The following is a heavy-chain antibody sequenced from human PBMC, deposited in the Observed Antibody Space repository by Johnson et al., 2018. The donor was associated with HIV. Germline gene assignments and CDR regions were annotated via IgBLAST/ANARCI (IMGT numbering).Heavy chain of an antibody. D-gene: IGHD6-13*01. Sequence: VQLVESGGGLVQPGGSLRLSCATSGFTFSSHWIHWVRQAPGKGLLWVSGISGRGGSTYYADSVKGRFTISRDNSKNTLYLQMNSLGTEDTAIYYCARGRKDIAAVDGLDNDGFDMWGQGTMVTVS. J-gene: IGHJ3*02. CDR1: GFTFSSHW. CDR2: ISGRGGST. V-gene: IGHV3-23*04. CDR3: ARGRKDIAAVDGLDNDGFDM.